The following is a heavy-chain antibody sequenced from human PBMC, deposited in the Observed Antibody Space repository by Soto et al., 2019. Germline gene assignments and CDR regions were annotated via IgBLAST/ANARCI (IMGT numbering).Heavy chain of an antibody. J-gene: IGHJ6*02. V-gene: IGHV4-39*01. CDR3: ARLKYYYDSSGYYLNDYYYYGMDV. CDR2: IYYSGST. CDR1: GGSISSSSYY. D-gene: IGHD3-22*01. Sequence: SETLSLTCTVSGGSISSSSYYWGWIRQPPGKGLEWIGSIYYSGSTYYNPSLKSRVTISVDTSKNQFSLKLSSVTAADTAVYYCARLKYYYDSSGYYLNDYYYYGMDVWGQGTTVTVS.